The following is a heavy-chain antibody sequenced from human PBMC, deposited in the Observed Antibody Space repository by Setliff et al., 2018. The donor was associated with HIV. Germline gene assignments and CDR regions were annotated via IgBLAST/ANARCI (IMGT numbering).Heavy chain of an antibody. Sequence: PSETLSLTCNYSGNSFSGYHWNWIRQPAGKGLEWLGRIYYTGSTEYNPSLKSRLTMSMDTSKDQFSLRLVSLTTADTAVYYCARAEWIQLWFGAFDIWGQGTMVTVSS. J-gene: IGHJ3*02. D-gene: IGHD5-18*01. CDR1: GNSFSGYH. CDR3: ARAEWIQLWFGAFDI. V-gene: IGHV4-4*07. CDR2: IYYTGST.